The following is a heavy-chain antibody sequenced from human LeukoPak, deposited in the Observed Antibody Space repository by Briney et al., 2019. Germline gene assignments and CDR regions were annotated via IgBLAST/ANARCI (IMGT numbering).Heavy chain of an antibody. V-gene: IGHV1-69*02. Sequence: ASVKVSCKASGGTFSSYTISWVRQAPGQGLEWIGRIIPILGIANYAQKFQGRVTITADKSTSTAYMELSSLRSEDTAVYYCARAKPYCSSTSCYEYHDAFDIWGQGTLVTVSS. D-gene: IGHD2-2*01. CDR3: ARAKPYCSSTSCYEYHDAFDI. CDR1: GGTFSSYT. CDR2: IIPILGIA. J-gene: IGHJ3*02.